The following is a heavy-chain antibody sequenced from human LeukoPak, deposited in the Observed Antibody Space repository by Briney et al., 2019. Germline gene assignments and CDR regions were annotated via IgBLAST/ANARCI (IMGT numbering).Heavy chain of an antibody. CDR2: INHSGST. J-gene: IGHJ6*02. CDR1: GGSFTGYY. CDR3: ARSQLQLDYYGMDV. V-gene: IGHV4-34*01. D-gene: IGHD4-11*01. Sequence: KPSETLSLTCAVYGGSFTGYYWSWIRQPPGTGLEWIGEINHSGSTNYNPSLKSRVTISVDTSKNQFSLKLSSMTAADTAVYYSARSQLQLDYYGMDVWGQGTTVTVSS.